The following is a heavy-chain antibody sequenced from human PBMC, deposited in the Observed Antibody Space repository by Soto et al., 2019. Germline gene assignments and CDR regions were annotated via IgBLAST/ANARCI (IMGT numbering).Heavy chain of an antibody. CDR1: GGILSSYA. CDR2: IIPMFETP. CDR3: TRRPVLYKGQCSGGRCYSAFDM. D-gene: IGHD2-15*01. V-gene: IGHV1-69*12. Sequence: QVQLVQSGAEVKKPGSSVKVSCKASGGILSSYAFNWVRQAPGQGLEWMGCIIPMFETPNYGQGLQARVTRTADESTSTAYMEMRGLRSDDTAVYDCTRRPVLYKGQCSGGRCYSAFDMWGQGTLITVSS. J-gene: IGHJ3*02.